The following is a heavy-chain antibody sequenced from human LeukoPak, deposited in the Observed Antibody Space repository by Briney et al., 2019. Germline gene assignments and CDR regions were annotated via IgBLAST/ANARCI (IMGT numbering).Heavy chain of an antibody. CDR1: GLTFSSYA. D-gene: IGHD1-14*01. CDR3: AKDPGITDFDY. CDR2: ISGSGGST. J-gene: IGHJ4*02. V-gene: IGHV3-23*01. Sequence: GGSPRLSCAASGLTFSSYAMSWVRQAPGKGLEWVSAISGSGGSTYYADSVKGRFTISRDNSKNTLYLQMNSLRAEDTAVYYCAKDPGITDFDYWGQGTLVTVSS.